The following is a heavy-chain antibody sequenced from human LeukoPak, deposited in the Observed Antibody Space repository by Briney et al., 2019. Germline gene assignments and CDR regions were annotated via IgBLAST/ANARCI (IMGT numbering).Heavy chain of an antibody. V-gene: IGHV3-23*01. Sequence: GGSLRLSCTVSGFTVSTNSMSWVRQAPGKGLEWVSAISGSGGSTYYADSVKGRFTISRDNSKNTLYLQMNSLRAEDTAVYYCANGGTDYDILNWFDPWGQGTLVTVSS. CDR1: GFTVSTNS. J-gene: IGHJ5*02. D-gene: IGHD3-9*01. CDR2: ISGSGGST. CDR3: ANGGTDYDILNWFDP.